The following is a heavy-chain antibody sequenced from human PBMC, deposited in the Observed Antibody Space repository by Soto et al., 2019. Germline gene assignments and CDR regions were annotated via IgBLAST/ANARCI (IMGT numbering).Heavy chain of an antibody. Sequence: SETLSLTCAVSGGSISSSNWWSWVRQPPGKGLEWIGEIYHSGSTNYNPSLKSRITISVDKSKNQFSLKLSSVTAADTAVYYCASAGIAAAGTVSANYYYCGMDVWGQGTTVTVSS. V-gene: IGHV4-4*02. CDR1: GGSISSSNW. J-gene: IGHJ6*02. D-gene: IGHD6-13*01. CDR2: IYHSGST. CDR3: ASAGIAAAGTVSANYYYCGMDV.